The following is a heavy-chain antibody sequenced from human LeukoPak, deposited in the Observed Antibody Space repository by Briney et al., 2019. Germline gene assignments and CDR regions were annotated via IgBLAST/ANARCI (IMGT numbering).Heavy chain of an antibody. V-gene: IGHV1-69*13. D-gene: IGHD2-2*01. Sequence: ASVKVSCKASGGTFSSYAISWVRQAPGQGLEWMGGIIPIFGTANYAQKLQGRVTITADESTSTAYMELSSLRSEDTAVYYCARDQRPSSSFDYWGQGTLVTVSS. CDR3: ARDQRPSSSFDY. CDR1: GGTFSSYA. J-gene: IGHJ4*02. CDR2: IIPIFGTA.